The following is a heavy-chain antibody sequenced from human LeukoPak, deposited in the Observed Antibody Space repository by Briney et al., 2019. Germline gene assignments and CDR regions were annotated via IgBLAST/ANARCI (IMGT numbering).Heavy chain of an antibody. CDR3: ARGVAGSYYYYYMDV. CDR2: INPNSGGT. J-gene: IGHJ6*03. Sequence: GASVKVSCKASGYTFTDYYMHWVRQAPGQGLEWMGWINPNSGGTNYAQKFQGRVTMTRDTSISTAYMELSRLRSDDTAVYYCARGVAGSYYYYYMDVWGKGTTVTISS. CDR1: GYTFTDYY. D-gene: IGHD6-19*01. V-gene: IGHV1-2*02.